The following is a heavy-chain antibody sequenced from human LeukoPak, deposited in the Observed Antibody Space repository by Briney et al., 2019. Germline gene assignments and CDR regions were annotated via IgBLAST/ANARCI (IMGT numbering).Heavy chain of an antibody. CDR1: GGSISSSSYY. V-gene: IGHV4-39*01. Sequence: SETLSLTCTVSGGSISSSSYYWGWIRQPPGKGLEWIVSSYYSGSTYYNPSLKSRFTISVDTSKNQFSLKLSSVTAADTAVYYCARQAYYDSSGYLSKALDYWGQGTLVTVSS. CDR2: SYYSGST. D-gene: IGHD3-22*01. J-gene: IGHJ4*02. CDR3: ARQAYYDSSGYLSKALDY.